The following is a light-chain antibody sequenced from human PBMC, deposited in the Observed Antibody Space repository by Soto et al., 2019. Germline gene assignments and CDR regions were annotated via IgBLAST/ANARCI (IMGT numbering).Light chain of an antibody. CDR2: AAA. J-gene: IGKJ4*02. CDR1: QGVRYNY. V-gene: IGKV3-20*01. CDR3: QQYGTSPVT. Sequence: EILLTQSPGTLSLSPSETATLSCRASQGVRYNYLAWYQQRPGQPPRLLIYAAASRASGIPDRFTGSVSGTDFTLTIRSLEPEDLGVYFCQQYGTSPVTFGGGTKVEI.